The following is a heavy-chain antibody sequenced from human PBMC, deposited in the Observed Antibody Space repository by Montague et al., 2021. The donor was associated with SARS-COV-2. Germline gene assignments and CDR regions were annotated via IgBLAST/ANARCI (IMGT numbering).Heavy chain of an antibody. D-gene: IGHD3-10*01. CDR3: ARGARQGYGFRLGSFDS. J-gene: IGHJ4*02. CDR2: INHSGST. CDR1: GGSVSSGSYY. V-gene: IGHV4-61*01. Sequence: SETLSLTCTVSGGSVSSGSYYWSWIRQPPGKGLEWIGEINHSGSTNYNPSLKSRVTMSVDTSKNQFSLKLSSVTAADTAVYYCARGARQGYGFRLGSFDSWGQGTLVTASS.